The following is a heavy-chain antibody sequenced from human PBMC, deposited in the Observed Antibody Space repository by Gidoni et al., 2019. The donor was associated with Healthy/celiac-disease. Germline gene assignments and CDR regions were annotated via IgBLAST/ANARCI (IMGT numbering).Heavy chain of an antibody. CDR1: GGSFSGYY. Sequence: QVQLQQWGAGLLKPSETLSLTCAVYGGSFSGYYWSWIRQPPGKGLEWIGEINHSGSTNYNPSLKSRVTISVDTSKNQFSLKLSSVTAADTAVYYCARAGRSITDGWRGISPWGQGTMVTVSS. V-gene: IGHV4-34*01. J-gene: IGHJ3*01. CDR3: ARAGRSITDGWRGISP. CDR2: INHSGST. D-gene: IGHD1-20*01.